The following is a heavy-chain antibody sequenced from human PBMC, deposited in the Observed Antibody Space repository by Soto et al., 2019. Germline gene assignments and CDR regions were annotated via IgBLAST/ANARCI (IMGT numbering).Heavy chain of an antibody. J-gene: IGHJ6*02. CDR3: ARDRGRYYYDSSGSRYYYYYGMDV. V-gene: IGHV1-2*04. CDR2: INPNSGGT. CDR1: GYTFTGYY. D-gene: IGHD3-22*01. Sequence: VSVKVSCKASGYTFTGYYMHWVRQAPGQGLEWMGWINPNSGGTNYAQKFQGWVTMTRDTSISTAYMELSRLRSDDTAVYYCARDRGRYYYDSSGSRYYYYYGMDVWGQGTTVTVSS.